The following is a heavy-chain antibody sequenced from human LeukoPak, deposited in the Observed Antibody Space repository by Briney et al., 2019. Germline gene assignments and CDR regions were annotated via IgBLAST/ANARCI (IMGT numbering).Heavy chain of an antibody. D-gene: IGHD3/OR15-3a*01. CDR2: IYTSGST. CDR1: GCSVSSYY. J-gene: IGHJ5*02. Sequence: SETLSLTCSVSGCSVSSYYWSWIRQPAGKGLEWIVRIYTSGSTNCNHSLKSRVTMSVDTSKNQFSLKLSSVTAADTDVYYCAREFWAAPSENWFDPWGQGTLVTVSS. V-gene: IGHV4-4*07. CDR3: AREFWAAPSENWFDP.